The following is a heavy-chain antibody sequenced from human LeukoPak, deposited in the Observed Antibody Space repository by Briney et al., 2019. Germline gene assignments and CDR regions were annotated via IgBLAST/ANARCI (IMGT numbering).Heavy chain of an antibody. CDR3: ARHYYGDVYYFDL. D-gene: IGHD3-16*01. Sequence: SETLSLTCTVSGGSIGDYYWSWLRQSPGKGLEWIGYFYYSGTSRYNPSLKSRVTFSPGTSENHFSLKLTSVTAADTAVYYCARHYYGDVYYFDLWGQGTLVTVSS. CDR2: FYYSGTS. V-gene: IGHV4-59*08. CDR1: GGSIGDYY. J-gene: IGHJ4*02.